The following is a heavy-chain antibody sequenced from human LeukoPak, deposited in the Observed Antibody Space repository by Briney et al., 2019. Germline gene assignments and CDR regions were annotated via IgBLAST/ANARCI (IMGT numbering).Heavy chain of an antibody. J-gene: IGHJ4*02. CDR3: AKGRSYGYGRSDDY. CDR2: ISGSGGST. D-gene: IGHD5-18*01. CDR1: GFTFSSYA. V-gene: IGHV3-23*01. Sequence: GGSLRLSCAASGFTFSSYAMSWVRQAPGKGLEWVSAISGSGGSTYYADSVKGRFTISRDNSKNTLYLQMNSLRAEDTAVYYCAKGRSYGYGRSDDYWGQGTLVTVSS.